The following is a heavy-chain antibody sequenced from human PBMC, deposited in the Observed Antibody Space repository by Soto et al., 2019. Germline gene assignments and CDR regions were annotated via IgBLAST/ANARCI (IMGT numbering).Heavy chain of an antibody. Sequence: PGGSLRLSCAASGITFIADAMSWVRQAPGKGLEWVSAISGSGATTYYADSVKGQFTISRDKSKNTLYLQMNSLRAEDTALYYCAKSFSSNWYDYFDYWGQGSLVTVSS. CDR2: ISGSGATT. CDR1: GITFIADA. D-gene: IGHD6-13*01. J-gene: IGHJ4*02. CDR3: AKSFSSNWYDYFDY. V-gene: IGHV3-23*01.